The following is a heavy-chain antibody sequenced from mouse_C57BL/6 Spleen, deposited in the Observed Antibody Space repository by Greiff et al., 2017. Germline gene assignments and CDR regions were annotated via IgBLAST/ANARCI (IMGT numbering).Heavy chain of an antibody. J-gene: IGHJ1*03. CDR3: ARTGTYWYFDV. D-gene: IGHD4-1*01. CDR1: GYAFTNYL. Sequence: QVQLQQSGAELVRPGTSVKVSCKASGYAFTNYLIEWVKQRPGQGLEWIGVINPGSGGTNYNEKFKGKATLTADKSSSTAYIQLSSLTSEDSAVYFCARTGTYWYFDVWGTGTTVTVSS. V-gene: IGHV1-54*01. CDR2: INPGSGGT.